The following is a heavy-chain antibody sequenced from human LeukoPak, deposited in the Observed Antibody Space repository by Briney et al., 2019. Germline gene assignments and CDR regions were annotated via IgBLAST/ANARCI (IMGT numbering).Heavy chain of an antibody. CDR3: ARDLPGDFDFDY. J-gene: IGHJ4*02. D-gene: IGHD2-21*02. CDR1: GYTFTSYY. Sequence: ASVKVSCKASGYTFTSYYMHWVQQAPGQGLKGMGIINPSGGSTSYAQKFQGRVTMTRDMSTSTVYMELSSLRSEDTAVYYCARDLPGDFDFDYWGQGTLVTVSS. CDR2: INPSGGST. V-gene: IGHV1-46*01.